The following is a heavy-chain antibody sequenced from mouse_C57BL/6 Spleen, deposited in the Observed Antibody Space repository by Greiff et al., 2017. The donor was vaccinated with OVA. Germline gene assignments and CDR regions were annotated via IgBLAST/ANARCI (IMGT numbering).Heavy chain of an antibody. CDR1: GYTFTSYW. CDR3: TRSYYEYDEGDWYFDV. D-gene: IGHD2-4*01. J-gene: IGHJ1*03. CDR2: IYPGNSDT. Sequence: EVQLQQSGTVLARPGASVKMSCKTSGYTFTSYWMHWVKQRPGQGLEWIGAIYPGNSDTSYNQKFKGKAKLTAVTSASTAYRELSSLTNEDSAVYYCTRSYYEYDEGDWYFDVWGTGTTVTVSS. V-gene: IGHV1-5*01.